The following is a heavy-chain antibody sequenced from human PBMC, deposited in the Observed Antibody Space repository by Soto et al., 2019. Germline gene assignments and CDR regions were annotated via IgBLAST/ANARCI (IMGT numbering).Heavy chain of an antibody. CDR3: ARVRYCSGGSCYPRFDP. Sequence: QVQLQESGPGLVKPSQTLSLTCTVSGGSISSGGYYWSWIRQHPGKGLEWIGYIYYSGSTYYNPSLTTRVTISVDTSKNQCSLKLSSVTAADTAVYSGARVRYCSGGSCYPRFDPWGQGTLVTVSS. CDR2: IYYSGST. CDR1: GGSISSGGYY. D-gene: IGHD2-15*01. J-gene: IGHJ5*02. V-gene: IGHV4-31*03.